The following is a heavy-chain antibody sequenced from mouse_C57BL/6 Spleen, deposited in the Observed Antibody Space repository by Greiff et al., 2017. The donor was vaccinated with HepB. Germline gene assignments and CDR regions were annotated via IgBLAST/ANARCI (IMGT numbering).Heavy chain of an antibody. J-gene: IGHJ4*01. CDR2: IDPSDRET. CDR3: ARALSYYYGSSYVGYYAMDY. CDR1: GYTFTSYW. V-gene: IGHV1-52*01. Sequence: QVQLQQPGAELVRPGSSVKLSCKASGYTFTSYWMHWVKQRPIQGLEWIGNIDPSDRETHYNQKFKDKATLTVDKSSSTAYMQLSSLTSEDSAVYYCARALSYYYGSSYVGYYAMDYWGQGTSVTVSS. D-gene: IGHD1-1*01.